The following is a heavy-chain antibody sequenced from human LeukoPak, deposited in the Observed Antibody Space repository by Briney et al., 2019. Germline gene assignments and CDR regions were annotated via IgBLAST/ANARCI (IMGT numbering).Heavy chain of an antibody. D-gene: IGHD1-1*01. Sequence: PGGSLRLSCAASGFTFSNYAMHWVRQAPGKGLEWVAFIAEDGSNEKYTDSVKGRFTISRDNSNNTLYLRMNSLRAEDTGVYYCAKDRETTSSGTFDYWGQGTLVTVSS. CDR1: GFTFSNYA. J-gene: IGHJ4*02. V-gene: IGHV3-30*04. CDR2: IAEDGSNE. CDR3: AKDRETTSSGTFDY.